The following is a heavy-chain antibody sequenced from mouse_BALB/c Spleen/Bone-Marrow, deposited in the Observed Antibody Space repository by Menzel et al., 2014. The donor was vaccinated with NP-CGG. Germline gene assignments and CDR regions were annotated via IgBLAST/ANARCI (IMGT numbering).Heavy chain of an antibody. CDR2: IDPYNGGT. D-gene: IGHD1-1*01. V-gene: IGHV1S135*01. CDR1: GYAFTSYN. J-gene: IGHJ3*01. Sequence: LVESGPELVKPGASVKVSCKASGYAFTSYNMYWVKQSHGKSLEWIGHIDPYNGGTSYNQKFKGKATLTVDKSPSTAYMHLNSLTSEDSAVYYCARENYGSSPAYWGQGTLVTVSA. CDR3: ARENYGSSPAY.